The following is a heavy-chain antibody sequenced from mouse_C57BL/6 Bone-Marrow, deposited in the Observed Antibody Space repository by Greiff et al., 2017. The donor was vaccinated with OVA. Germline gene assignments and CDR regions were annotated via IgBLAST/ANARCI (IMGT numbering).Heavy chain of an antibody. CDR2: IDPENGDT. CDR1: GFNIKDDY. V-gene: IGHV14-4*01. J-gene: IGHJ2*01. Sequence: VQLQQSGAELVRPGASVKLSCTASGFNIKDDYMHWVKQRPEQGLEWIGWIDPENGDTAYASKFQGKATITADTSSNTAYLQLSSLTSEDTAVYYCTTGASNYVDYWGQGTTLTVSS. D-gene: IGHD2-10*02. CDR3: TTGASNYVDY.